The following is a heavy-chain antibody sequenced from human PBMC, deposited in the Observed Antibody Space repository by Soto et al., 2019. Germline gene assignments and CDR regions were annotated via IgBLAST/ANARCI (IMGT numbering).Heavy chain of an antibody. CDR1: GFTFSSYG. Sequence: GGSLRLSCAASGFTFSSYGMHWVRQAPGKGLEWVAVISYDGSNKYYAESVKGRFTISRDNSKNTLYLQMNSLKAEDTAVYYCAKSLYYYDSRPRVMRFDPWGQGTLVTVSS. CDR3: AKSLYYYDSRPRVMRFDP. J-gene: IGHJ5*02. V-gene: IGHV3-30*18. D-gene: IGHD3-22*01. CDR2: ISYDGSNK.